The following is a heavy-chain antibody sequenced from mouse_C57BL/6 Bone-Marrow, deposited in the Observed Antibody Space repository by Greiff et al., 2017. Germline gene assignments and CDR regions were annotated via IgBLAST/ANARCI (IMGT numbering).Heavy chain of an antibody. CDR2: ISGGGGNT. J-gene: IGHJ4*01. Sequence: EVQVVESGGGLVKPGGSLKLSCAASGFTFSSYTMSWVRQTPEKRLEWVATISGGGGNTYYPDSVKGRFTSSRDNAKNTLYLQMSSLRSEDTALYYCARHSLWYFGGDYWGQGTSVTVSS. D-gene: IGHD2-1*01. V-gene: IGHV5-9*01. CDR1: GFTFSSYT. CDR3: ARHSLWYFGGDY.